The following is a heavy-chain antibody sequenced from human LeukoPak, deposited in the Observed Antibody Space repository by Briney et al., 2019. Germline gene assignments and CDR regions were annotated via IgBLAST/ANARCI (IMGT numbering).Heavy chain of an antibody. D-gene: IGHD6-13*01. Sequence: GGSLRLSCAASGFTFSSYWMSWVRQAPGRGLEWVANIKQDGSEKYYVDSVKGRFTISRDNAKNSLYMQMDSLRAEDTAVYYCGRSAAAGFFDYWGQGTLVTVSS. CDR3: GRSAAAGFFDY. V-gene: IGHV3-7*03. CDR1: GFTFSSYW. J-gene: IGHJ4*02. CDR2: IKQDGSEK.